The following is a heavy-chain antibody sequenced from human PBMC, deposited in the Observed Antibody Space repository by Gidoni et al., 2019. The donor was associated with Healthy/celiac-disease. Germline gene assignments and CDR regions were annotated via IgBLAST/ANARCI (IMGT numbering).Heavy chain of an antibody. CDR1: GFTFGDYA. V-gene: IGHV3-49*04. J-gene: IGHJ3*02. CDR2: IRSKAYGGTT. CDR3: TRGDYYDSSGYHDAFDI. D-gene: IGHD3-22*01. Sequence: EVQLVESGGGLVQPGRSLRLSCTASGFTFGDYAMSWVRQAPGKGLEWVGFIRSKAYGGTTEYAASVKGRFTISRDDSKSIAYLQMNSLKTEDTAVYYCTRGDYYDSSGYHDAFDIWGQGTMVTVSS.